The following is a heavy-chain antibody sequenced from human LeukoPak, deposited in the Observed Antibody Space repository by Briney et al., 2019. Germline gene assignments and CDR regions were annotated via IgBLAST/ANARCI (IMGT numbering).Heavy chain of an antibody. CDR2: INSDGSST. Sequence: PGGSLRLSCAASGFTFSGYWMHWVRQAPGKGLVWVSRINSDGSSTSYADSVKGRFTISRDNAKNTLYLQMNSLRAEDTAVYYCARDPPPYYYDSSGYSGGGICWGQGTLVTVSS. CDR3: ARDPPPYYYDSSGYSGGGIC. D-gene: IGHD3-22*01. V-gene: IGHV3-74*01. J-gene: IGHJ4*02. CDR1: GFTFSGYW.